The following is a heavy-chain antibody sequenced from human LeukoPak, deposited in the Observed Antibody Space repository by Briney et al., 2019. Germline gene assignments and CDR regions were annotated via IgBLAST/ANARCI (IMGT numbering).Heavy chain of an antibody. J-gene: IGHJ4*02. CDR2: INPNSGGT. CDR3: ASRVESSGWYDLDY. V-gene: IGHV1-2*04. Sequence: ASVKVSCKASGYTFTGYYIRWVRQAPGQGLEWMGRINPNSGGTNYAQKYQGWVNMTRDTYISTAYMELSRLRSDDTAVQYCASRVESSGWYDLDYWGQGTLVTVSS. D-gene: IGHD6-19*01. CDR1: GYTFTGYY.